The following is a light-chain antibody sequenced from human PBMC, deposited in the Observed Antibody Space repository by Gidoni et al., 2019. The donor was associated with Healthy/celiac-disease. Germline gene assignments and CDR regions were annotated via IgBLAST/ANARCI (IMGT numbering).Light chain of an antibody. CDR2: GAS. CDR3: QQYNNWPWT. V-gene: IGKV3-15*01. Sequence: EIVLTQSPATLSVSPGERATLSCRASQSVSSNLAWYQPKPGQAPRLLIYGASTRATDIPARFSGSGSGTEFTLTISSLQSEDFAVYYCQQYNNWPWTFGQGTKVEIK. J-gene: IGKJ1*01. CDR1: QSVSSN.